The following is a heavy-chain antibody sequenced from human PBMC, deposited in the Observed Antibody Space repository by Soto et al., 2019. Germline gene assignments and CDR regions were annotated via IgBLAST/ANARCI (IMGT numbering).Heavy chain of an antibody. CDR2: IHHSGIT. CDR3: ARVRQGCSSTSCYFDP. Sequence: QVQLQESGPGLVKPSGTLSLTCAVSGGSISSSNWWNWVRQPPGKGLEWIGEIHHSGITNYNPSLTSRVTISVDKSKNQFSLKLNSVTAADTAVYYCARVRQGCSSTSCYFDPWGQGTLVTVSS. V-gene: IGHV4-4*02. D-gene: IGHD2-2*01. CDR1: GGSISSSNW. J-gene: IGHJ5*02.